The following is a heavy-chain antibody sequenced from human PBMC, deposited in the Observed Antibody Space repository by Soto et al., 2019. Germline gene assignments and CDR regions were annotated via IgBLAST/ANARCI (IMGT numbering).Heavy chain of an antibody. CDR1: GGTFSSYA. V-gene: IGHV1-69*13. Sequence: SVKVSCKASGGTFSSYAISWVRQAPGQGLEWMGGIIPIFGTANYAQKFQGRVTITADESTSTAYMELSSLRSEDTAVYYCARQRDGYNEVAWFDPWGQGTLVTVSS. D-gene: IGHD5-12*01. CDR2: IIPIFGTA. CDR3: ARQRDGYNEVAWFDP. J-gene: IGHJ5*02.